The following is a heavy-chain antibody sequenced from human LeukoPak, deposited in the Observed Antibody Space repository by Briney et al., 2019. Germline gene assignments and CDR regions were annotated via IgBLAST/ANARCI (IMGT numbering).Heavy chain of an antibody. CDR1: GFIFSNYE. V-gene: IGHV3-48*03. J-gene: IGHJ4*02. Sequence: GGSLRLSCAASGFIFSNYEMNWVRQAPGKGLEWVAHIIGSGSNTFYADSVKGRFTISRDNAKNSLYLQMNSLRVEDTAAYYCGTNVPGTSHFSSWGQGTLVTVSS. CDR2: IIGSGSNT. D-gene: IGHD2-8*01. CDR3: GTNVPGTSHFSS.